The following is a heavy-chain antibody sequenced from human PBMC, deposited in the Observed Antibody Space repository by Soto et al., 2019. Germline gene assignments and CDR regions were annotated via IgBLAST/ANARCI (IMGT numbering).Heavy chain of an antibody. D-gene: IGHD5-12*01. Sequence: SETLSLTCTVSGGSISSYYWSWIRQPPGKGLEWIGYIYYSGSTNYNPSLKSRVTISVDTSKNQFSLKLSSVTAADTAVYYCARLNGYSGYDSDYWGQGTLVTVS. CDR2: IYYSGST. CDR1: GGSISSYY. CDR3: ARLNGYSGYDSDY. J-gene: IGHJ4*02. V-gene: IGHV4-59*08.